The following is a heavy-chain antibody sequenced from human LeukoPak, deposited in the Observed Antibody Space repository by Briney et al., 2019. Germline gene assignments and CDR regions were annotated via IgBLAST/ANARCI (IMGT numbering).Heavy chain of an antibody. D-gene: IGHD3-16*01. J-gene: IGHJ3*02. CDR3: AMSVWDAFDI. CDR2: IYYSGST. Sequence: SETLSLTCTVSGGSISSHYWSWIRQPPGKGLEWIGYIYYSGSTNYNPSLKSRVTISVDTSKNQFSLKLSSVTAADTAVYYCAMSVWDAFDIWAKGQWSPSLQ. CDR1: GGSISSHY. V-gene: IGHV4-59*11.